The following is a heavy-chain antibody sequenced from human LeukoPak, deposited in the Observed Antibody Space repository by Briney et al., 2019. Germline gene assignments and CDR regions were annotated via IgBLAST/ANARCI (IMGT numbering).Heavy chain of an antibody. CDR2: IYYRGRT. J-gene: IGHJ4*02. D-gene: IGHD2/OR15-2a*01. CDR1: TGSPSTYF. V-gene: IGHV4-59*01. Sequence: PSESLSLTRLVATGSPSTYFRSWIGPPPGRGLEWIGHIYYRGRTDNNPSLKGGVTLPVDASKHQFPLSRNSGAAADQTLYCCAGTTWPRRESDYWGQGTLVTVSS. CDR3: AGTTWPRRESDY.